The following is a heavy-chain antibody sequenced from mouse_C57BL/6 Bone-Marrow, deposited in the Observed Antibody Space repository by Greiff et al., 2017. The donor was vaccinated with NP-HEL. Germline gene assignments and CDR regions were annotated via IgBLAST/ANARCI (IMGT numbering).Heavy chain of an antibody. D-gene: IGHD2-4*01. CDR2: ISYDGSN. Sequence: EVKLLESGPGLVKPSQSLSLTCSVTGYSITSGYYWNWIRQFPGNKLEWMGYISYDGSNNYNPSLKNRISITRDTSKNQFFLKLNSVTTEDTATYYCARIYYDYDVEYYFDYWGQGTTLTVSS. V-gene: IGHV3-6*01. CDR1: GYSITSGYY. J-gene: IGHJ2*01. CDR3: ARIYYDYDVEYYFDY.